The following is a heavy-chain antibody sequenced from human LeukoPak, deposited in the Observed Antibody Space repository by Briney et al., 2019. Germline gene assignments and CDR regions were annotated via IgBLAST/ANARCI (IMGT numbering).Heavy chain of an antibody. CDR2: VYSSGNT. D-gene: IGHD3-22*01. CDR1: GGSFSGYY. Sequence: SETLSLTCAVYGGSFSGYYWSWIRQPPGKGLEWIGYVYSSGNTNYNPSLKGRVTISVDTSKNQFSLKLSSATAADTAVYYCARDHYYNSSGYTFGYWGQGTLVTVSS. V-gene: IGHV4-59*01. CDR3: ARDHYYNSSGYTFGY. J-gene: IGHJ4*02.